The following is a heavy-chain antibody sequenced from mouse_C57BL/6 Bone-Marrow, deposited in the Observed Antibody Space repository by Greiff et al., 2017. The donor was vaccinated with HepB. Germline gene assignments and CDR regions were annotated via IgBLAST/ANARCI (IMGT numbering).Heavy chain of an antibody. CDR3: ARYGGSSYGFAY. CDR1: GYTFTSYW. V-gene: IGHV1-55*01. CDR2: IYPGSGST. J-gene: IGHJ3*01. D-gene: IGHD1-1*01. Sequence: QVQLQQPGAELVKPGASVKMSCKASGYTFTSYWITWVKQRPGQGLEWIGDIYPGSGSTNYNEKFKSKATLTVDTSSSTAYMQLSSLTSEDSAVYYCARYGGSSYGFAYWGRGTLVTVSA.